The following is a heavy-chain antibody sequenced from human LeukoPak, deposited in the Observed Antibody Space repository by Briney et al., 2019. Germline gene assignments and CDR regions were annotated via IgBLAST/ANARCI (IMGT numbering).Heavy chain of an antibody. Sequence: GGSLRLSCAASGFTFSSSAMHWVRQAPGKGLEWVSYISSSGSTIYYADSVKGRFTISRDNAKNSLYLQMNSLRAEDTAVYYCARDQIWRYYYDSSGYSNWFDPWGQGTLVTVSS. V-gene: IGHV3-48*04. J-gene: IGHJ5*02. D-gene: IGHD3-22*01. CDR1: GFTFSSSA. CDR2: ISSSGSTI. CDR3: ARDQIWRYYYDSSGYSNWFDP.